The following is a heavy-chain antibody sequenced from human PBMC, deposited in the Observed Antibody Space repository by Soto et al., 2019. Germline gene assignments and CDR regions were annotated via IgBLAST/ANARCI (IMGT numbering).Heavy chain of an antibody. CDR1: GGSISSYY. CDR2: IYYSGST. CDR3: ARDSHETYYYDSSGYYTLPLLNGMDV. D-gene: IGHD3-22*01. J-gene: IGHJ6*02. V-gene: IGHV4-59*01. Sequence: SETLPLTCTVSGGSISSYYWSWIRQPPGKGLEWIGYIYYSGSTNYNPSLKSRVTISVDTSKNQFSLKLSSVTAADTAVYYCARDSHETYYYDSSGYYTLPLLNGMDVWGQGTTVTVSS.